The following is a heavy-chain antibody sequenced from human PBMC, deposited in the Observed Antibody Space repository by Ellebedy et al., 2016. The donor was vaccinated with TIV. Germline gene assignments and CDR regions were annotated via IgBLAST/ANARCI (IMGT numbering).Heavy chain of an antibody. Sequence: GGSLRLXXATSGFTFGIYWMTWVRQAPGKGLEWVANIKHDGRETYYVDSVKGRFTISRDNAKNSVFLQMNSLRAEDTAMYYCVGAISWGQGTLVTVSS. CDR3: VGAIS. CDR2: IKHDGRET. CDR1: GFTFGIYW. V-gene: IGHV3-7*01. J-gene: IGHJ5*02. D-gene: IGHD3-16*01.